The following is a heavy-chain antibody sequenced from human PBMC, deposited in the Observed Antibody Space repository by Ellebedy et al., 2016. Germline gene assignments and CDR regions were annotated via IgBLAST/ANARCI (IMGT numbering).Heavy chain of an antibody. CDR1: GLPFSTFF. D-gene: IGHD4-17*01. CDR2: ISGGGDNI. J-gene: IGHJ4*02. CDR3: RQGHYANY. V-gene: IGHV3-23*01. Sequence: GGSLRLXCAVSGLPFSTFFMSWVRQAPGKGLEWVSTISGGGDNIYVADSVKGRFTISRDNSRNTLYLQMNSLRAEDTAIYYCRQGHYANYWGQGTLVTVSS.